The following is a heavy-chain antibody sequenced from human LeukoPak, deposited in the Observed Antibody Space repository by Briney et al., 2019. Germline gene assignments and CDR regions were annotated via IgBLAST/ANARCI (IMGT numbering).Heavy chain of an antibody. CDR3: AREAGPSGAFDI. V-gene: IGHV3-21*01. CDR2: ISSSSSYI. CDR1: GFTFSSYS. J-gene: IGHJ3*02. Sequence: GGSLRLSCAASGFTFSSYSMNWVRQAPGKGLEWVSSISSSSSYIYYADSVKGRFTISRGNAKNSLYLQMNSLRAEDTAVYYCAREAGPSGAFDIWRQGTMVTVSS. D-gene: IGHD6-19*01.